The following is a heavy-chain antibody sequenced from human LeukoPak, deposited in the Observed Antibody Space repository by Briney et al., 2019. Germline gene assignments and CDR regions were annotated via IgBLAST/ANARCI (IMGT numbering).Heavy chain of an antibody. CDR3: ARDQPPYCGGDCYSNY. CDR1: GYTFTSYG. CDR2: ISAYNGNT. J-gene: IGHJ4*02. V-gene: IGHV1-18*01. Sequence: GASVKVSCKASGYTFTSYGISWVRQAPGQGLEWMGWISAYNGNTNYAQKLQGRVTMTTDTSTSTAYMELRSLRSDDTAVYYCARDQPPYCGGDCYSNYWGQGTLVTVSP. D-gene: IGHD2-21*02.